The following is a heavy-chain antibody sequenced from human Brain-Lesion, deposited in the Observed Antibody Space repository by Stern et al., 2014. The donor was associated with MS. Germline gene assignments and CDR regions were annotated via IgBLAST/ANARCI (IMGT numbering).Heavy chain of an antibody. J-gene: IGHJ4*02. CDR2: IHPSGSA. Sequence: VQLVESGPGLVKPSQTLSLTCTVSGGSISSGSDYWSWIRQPVGKGLEWIGRIHPSGSAFYTPSLKSRVTISTDTSMNQLSLELNSATAADTAIYYCASGYRIFDYWGQGILVTVSS. CDR3: ASGYRIFDY. D-gene: IGHD5-18*01. V-gene: IGHV4-61*02. CDR1: GGSISSGSDY.